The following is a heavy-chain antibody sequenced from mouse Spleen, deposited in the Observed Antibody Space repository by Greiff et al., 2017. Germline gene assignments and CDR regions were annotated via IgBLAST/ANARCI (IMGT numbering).Heavy chain of an antibody. Sequence: EVMLVESGAELVKPGASVKLSCTASGFNIKDTYMHWVKQRPEQGLEWIGRIDPANGNTKYDPKFQGKATITADTSSNTAYLQLSSLTSEDTAVYYCARGFYYGSSFFDYWGQGTTLTVSS. CDR1: GFNIKDTY. J-gene: IGHJ2*01. V-gene: IGHV14-3*02. D-gene: IGHD1-1*01. CDR2: IDPANGNT. CDR3: ARGFYYGSSFFDY.